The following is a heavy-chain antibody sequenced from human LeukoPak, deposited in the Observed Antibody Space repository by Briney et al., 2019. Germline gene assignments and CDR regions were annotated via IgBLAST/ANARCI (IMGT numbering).Heavy chain of an antibody. D-gene: IGHD3-9*01. CDR3: ARAPLRYFDWLSDWYFDL. CDR2: IYTSGIT. CDR1: GGSISSGSYY. J-gene: IGHJ2*01. V-gene: IGHV4-61*02. Sequence: SQTLSLTCTVSGGSISSGSYYWSWIRQPAGKGLEWIGRIYTSGITNYNPSLQSRVTISVDTSKNQCSLKLSPVTAADTAVYYCARAPLRYFDWLSDWYFDLWGRGTLVTVSS.